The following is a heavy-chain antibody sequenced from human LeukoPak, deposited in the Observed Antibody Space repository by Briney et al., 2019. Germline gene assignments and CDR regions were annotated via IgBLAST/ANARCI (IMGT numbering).Heavy chain of an antibody. J-gene: IGHJ4*02. D-gene: IGHD2-15*01. CDR2: ISGSGTSA. Sequence: PGGSLRLSCSASGFTFSSAMSWVRQAPGKGLEWVSTISGSGTSAYYADSVKGRFDISRDNSKNTLFLQMNSLRAEDTAVYYCAKDRSKKVVVAATSLDYWGQGILVTVSS. CDR1: GFTFSSA. V-gene: IGHV3-23*01. CDR3: AKDRSKKVVVAATSLDY.